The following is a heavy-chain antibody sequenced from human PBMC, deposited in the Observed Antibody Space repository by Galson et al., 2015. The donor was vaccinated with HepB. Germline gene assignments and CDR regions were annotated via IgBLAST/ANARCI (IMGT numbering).Heavy chain of an antibody. CDR3: ARGGSRDSSGYFPSDY. D-gene: IGHD3-22*01. CDR1: GYTFTSYY. J-gene: IGHJ4*02. Sequence: KVSCKASGYTFTSYYMHWVRQAPGQGLEWMGIINPSGGSTSYAQKFQGRVTMTRDTSTSTVYMELSSLRSEDTAVYYCARGGSRDSSGYFPSDYWGQGTLVTVSS. CDR2: INPSGGST. V-gene: IGHV1-46*01.